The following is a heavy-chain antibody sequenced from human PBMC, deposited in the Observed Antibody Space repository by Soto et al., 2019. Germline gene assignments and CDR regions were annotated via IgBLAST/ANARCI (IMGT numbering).Heavy chain of an antibody. Sequence: SQTLSLTCTVSGGSISSYYWSWIRQPPGKGLEWIGYIYYSGSTNYNPSLKSRVTISVDTSKNQFSLKLSSVTAADTAVYYCARDLRLNYDFWSGYGWFDPWGQGTLVTVSS. CDR1: GGSISSYY. CDR2: IYYSGST. V-gene: IGHV4-59*01. J-gene: IGHJ5*02. D-gene: IGHD3-3*01. CDR3: ARDLRLNYDFWSGYGWFDP.